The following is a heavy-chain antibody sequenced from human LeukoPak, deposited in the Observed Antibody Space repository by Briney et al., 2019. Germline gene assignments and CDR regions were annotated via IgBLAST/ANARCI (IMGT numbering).Heavy chain of an antibody. V-gene: IGHV7-4-1*02. D-gene: IGHD2-2*01. CDR2: INTNTGNP. Sequence: GASVKVSCKASGYTFTSYAMNWVRQAPGQGLEWMGWINTNTGNPTYAQGFTGRFVFSLDTSVSTAYLQISSLKAEDTAVYYCARDGASSSTSIFYYYYMDVWGKGTTITVSS. CDR3: ARDGASSSTSIFYYYYMDV. J-gene: IGHJ6*03. CDR1: GYTFTSYA.